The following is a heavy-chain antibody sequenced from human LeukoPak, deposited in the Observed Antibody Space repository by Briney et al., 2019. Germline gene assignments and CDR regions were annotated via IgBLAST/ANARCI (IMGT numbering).Heavy chain of an antibody. D-gene: IGHD6-25*01. Sequence: KPGGSLRLSCAASGFTVSSNYMSWVRQPPGKGLEWIAEINNSGTTNYNPSLKGRVTISVDTSKNQVSLKLSSVTAADTAVYYCASSRGYTSGLWYYYMEVWGKGTTVTVSS. CDR1: GFTVSSNY. CDR2: INNSGTT. V-gene: IGHV4-34*01. J-gene: IGHJ6*03. CDR3: ASSRGYTSGLWYYYMEV.